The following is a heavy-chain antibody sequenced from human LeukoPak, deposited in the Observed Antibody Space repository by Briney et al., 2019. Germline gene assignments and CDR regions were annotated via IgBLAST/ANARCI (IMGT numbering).Heavy chain of an antibody. D-gene: IGHD3-9*01. CDR3: ARGAPNYDPLTGYHV. CDR1: GYTFSTYG. Sequence: ASVKVSCKASGYTFSTYGITWVRQAPGQGLEWMGWISTYNGNTYYAQRLQGRVTMTTDTSTSTAFMELRSLTSDDTAVYYCARGAPNYDPLTGYHVWGQGTLVTVSS. V-gene: IGHV1-18*01. J-gene: IGHJ4*02. CDR2: ISTYNGNT.